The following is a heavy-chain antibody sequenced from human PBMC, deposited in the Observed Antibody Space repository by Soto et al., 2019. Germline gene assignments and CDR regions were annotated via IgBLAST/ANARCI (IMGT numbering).Heavy chain of an antibody. CDR1: GGSISSYY. V-gene: IGHV4-59*01. CDR3: AREVDPYYGGNSLSLDY. D-gene: IGHD4-17*01. Sequence: SETLSLTCTVSGGSISSYYWSWIRQPPGKGLEWIGYIYFRGSTNYNPSLKSRVTISVDRSKNQVSLKLSSVTAEDTAVYFCAREVDPYYGGNSLSLDYWGQGTLVTVSS. CDR2: IYFRGST. J-gene: IGHJ4*02.